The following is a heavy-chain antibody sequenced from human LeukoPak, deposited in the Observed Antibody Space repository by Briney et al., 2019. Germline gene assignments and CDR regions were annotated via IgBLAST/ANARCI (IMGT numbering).Heavy chain of an antibody. D-gene: IGHD3-3*01. CDR2: INSDGGST. CDR3: ARSRGLLLPEY. J-gene: IGHJ4*02. V-gene: IGHV3-74*01. CDR1: GFTFSTYW. Sequence: PGGSLSRICAASGFTFSTYWMHWVRQAPGKGLVWVSRINSDGGSTSYADSVKGRFTISRDNAKNTLDLLMNSLRAEDTAVYYCARSRGLLLPEYWGQGTLVTVSS.